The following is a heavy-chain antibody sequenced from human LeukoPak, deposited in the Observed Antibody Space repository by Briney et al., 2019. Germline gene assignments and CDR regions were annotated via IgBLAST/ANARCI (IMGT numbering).Heavy chain of an antibody. D-gene: IGHD5-18*01. CDR3: ARLGYSYGHTYFDY. Sequence: PGGSLRLSCAASGFSFSSYSMSWVRQAPGKGLEWVSYISSSSSTIYYVDSVKGRFTISRDNAKNSLYLQMNSLRAEDTAVYYCARLGYSYGHTYFDYWGQGTLVTASS. CDR1: GFSFSSYS. V-gene: IGHV3-48*01. J-gene: IGHJ4*02. CDR2: ISSSSSTI.